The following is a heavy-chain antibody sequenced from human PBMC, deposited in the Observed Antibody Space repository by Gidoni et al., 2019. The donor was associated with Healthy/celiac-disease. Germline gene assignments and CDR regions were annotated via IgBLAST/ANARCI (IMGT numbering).Heavy chain of an antibody. Sequence: QVQLQESGPGLVKPSETLSLTCTVSGGSISSYYWSWIRQPPGKGLEWIGYIYYSGSTNYNPSLKSRVTISVDTSKNQFSLKLSSVTAADTAVYYCARQKLYYDSSGYRGDAFDIWGQGTMVTVSS. J-gene: IGHJ3*02. CDR1: GGSISSYY. D-gene: IGHD3-22*01. CDR2: IYYSGST. CDR3: ARQKLYYDSSGYRGDAFDI. V-gene: IGHV4-59*08.